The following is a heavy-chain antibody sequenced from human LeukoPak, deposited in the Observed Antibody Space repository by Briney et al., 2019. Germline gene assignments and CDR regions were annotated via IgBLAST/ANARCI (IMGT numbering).Heavy chain of an antibody. CDR2: ISTSGDRT. Sequence: GGSLRLSCAASGFTFSTYPMTWVRQAPGKGLEWVSGISTSGDRTYYADSVKGRFTISRDNSKNTLYLQMNSLRAEDTAEYYCARSAVGTSCCTAVDYWGQGTLVTVSS. D-gene: IGHD1-26*01. CDR3: ARSAVGTSCCTAVDY. CDR1: GFTFSTYP. V-gene: IGHV3-23*01. J-gene: IGHJ4*02.